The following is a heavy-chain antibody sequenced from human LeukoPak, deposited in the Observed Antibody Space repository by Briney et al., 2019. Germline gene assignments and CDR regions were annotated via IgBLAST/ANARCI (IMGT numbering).Heavy chain of an antibody. CDR1: GGSISSSNYY. V-gene: IGHV4-39*01. CDR2: IYYSGST. Sequence: NPSETLSLTCTVSGGSISSSNYYWGWIRQPPGKGLEWIGSIYYSGSTYYNPSLKSRVTISVDTSKNQFSLKLSSVTAADTAVYYCARHFQDDSSGYYYPYFDYWGQGTLVTVSS. J-gene: IGHJ4*02. D-gene: IGHD3-22*01. CDR3: ARHFQDDSSGYYYPYFDY.